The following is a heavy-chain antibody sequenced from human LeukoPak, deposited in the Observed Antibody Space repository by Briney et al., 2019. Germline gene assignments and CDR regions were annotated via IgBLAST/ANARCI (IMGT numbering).Heavy chain of an antibody. Sequence: SETLSLTCTVSGGSISSYYWSWIRQPPGKGLEWIGYIYYSGSTNYDPSLKSRVTISVDTSKNQFSLKLSSVTAADTAVYYCARGFEGENYYYGMDVWGQGTTVTVSS. CDR3: ARGFEGENYYYGMDV. D-gene: IGHD6-25*01. V-gene: IGHV4-59*08. CDR2: IYYSGST. J-gene: IGHJ6*02. CDR1: GGSISSYY.